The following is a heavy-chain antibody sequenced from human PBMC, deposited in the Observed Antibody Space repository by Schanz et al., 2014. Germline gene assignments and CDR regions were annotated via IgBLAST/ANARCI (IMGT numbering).Heavy chain of an antibody. CDR1: GFTFSTST. D-gene: IGHD3-10*01. Sequence: VQLVESGGGVVQPGGSLRLSCAASGFTFSTSTMHWVRQAPGKGLEWVSVIGVDGTTTYYADSVKGRFTISRDNSKNTLYLQMNSLRPEDTAVYYCAKYRGYYRVSGSYRELEYWGQGTLVTVSS. J-gene: IGHJ4*02. CDR2: IGVDGTTT. CDR3: AKYRGYYRVSGSYRELEY. V-gene: IGHV3-23*04.